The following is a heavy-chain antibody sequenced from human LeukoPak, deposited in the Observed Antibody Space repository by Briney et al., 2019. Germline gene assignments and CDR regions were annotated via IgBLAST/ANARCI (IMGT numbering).Heavy chain of an antibody. CDR1: GFTFSSYW. J-gene: IGHJ4*02. CDR3: TRDREQQPTYDY. CDR2: INSDGSSI. V-gene: IGHV3-74*01. Sequence: PGGSLRLSCAASGFTFSSYWMHWVRQAPGKGLVWVSRINSDGSSINYADSVKGRFTISRDNAKDTLYLQMNSLRAEDTAVYFCTRDREQQPTYDYGGQGPLVTVS. D-gene: IGHD6-13*01.